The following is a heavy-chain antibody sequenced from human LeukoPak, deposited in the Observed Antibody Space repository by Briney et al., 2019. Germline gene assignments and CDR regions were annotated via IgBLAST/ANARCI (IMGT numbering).Heavy chain of an antibody. CDR3: ARDSAGNDY. J-gene: IGHJ4*02. CDR1: GFTFSTYW. CDR2: IKQDGSEK. V-gene: IGHV3-7*01. D-gene: IGHD6-13*01. Sequence: GGSLRLSCAASGFTFSTYWMSCVRQAPGKGLEWVANIKQDGSEKYYVDSVKGRFTISRDNAKNSLYLQMNRLRAKDTAMYYCARDSAGNDYWGQGTLVTVSS.